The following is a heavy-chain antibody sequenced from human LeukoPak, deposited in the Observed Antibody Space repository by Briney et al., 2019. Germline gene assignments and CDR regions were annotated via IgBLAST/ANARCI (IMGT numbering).Heavy chain of an antibody. CDR3: ARRYYDFWSGYYYYFDY. V-gene: IGHV4-39*01. D-gene: IGHD3-3*01. Sequence: SSETLSLTCTVSGGSISSSSYYWGWMRQPPGKGLEWIGSIYYSGSTYYNPSLKSRVTISVATSKNQFSLKLSSVTAADTTVYYCARRYYDFWSGYYYYFDYWGQGTLVTVSS. J-gene: IGHJ4*02. CDR2: IYYSGST. CDR1: GGSISSSSYY.